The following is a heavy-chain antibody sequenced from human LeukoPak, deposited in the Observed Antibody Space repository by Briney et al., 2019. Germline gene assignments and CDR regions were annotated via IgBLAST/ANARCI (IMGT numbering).Heavy chain of an antibody. Sequence: GGSLRLSCAASGFTFSSYWMSWVRQAPGKGLEWVANIKQDGSEKYYVDSVKGRFTISKDNAKNSLYLQMNSLRAEDAAVYYCARVVFPSRVSDYWGQGTLLTVSS. CDR2: IKQDGSEK. J-gene: IGHJ4*02. CDR3: ARVVFPSRVSDY. CDR1: GFTFSSYW. V-gene: IGHV3-7*01. D-gene: IGHD2-21*01.